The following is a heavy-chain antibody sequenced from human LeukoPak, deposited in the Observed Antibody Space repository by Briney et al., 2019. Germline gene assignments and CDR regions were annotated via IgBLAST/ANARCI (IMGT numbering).Heavy chain of an antibody. CDR1: GYTFTGYY. V-gene: IGHV1-2*02. Sequence: RASVKVSCKASGYTFTGYYMHWVRQAPGQGLEWMGWTNPESGGTNYAQKFQGRVTMTRDTSISTAYMELSRLRSDDTAVYYCARDPRVDIVATIGENWFDPWGQGTLVTVSS. CDR3: ARDPRVDIVATIGENWFDP. D-gene: IGHD5-12*01. J-gene: IGHJ5*02. CDR2: TNPESGGT.